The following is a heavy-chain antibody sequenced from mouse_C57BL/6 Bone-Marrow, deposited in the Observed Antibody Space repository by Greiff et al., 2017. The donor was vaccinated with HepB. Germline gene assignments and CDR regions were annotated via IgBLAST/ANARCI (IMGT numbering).Heavy chain of an antibody. Sequence: VQLQQSVAELVRPGASVKLSCTASGFNIKNTYMHWVKQRPEQGLEWIGRIDPANGNTKYAPKFQGKATITAATSSNTAYLQLSSLTSDDTAIYYCARPVVYYYGSSYAMDYWGQGTSVTVSS. V-gene: IGHV14-3*01. CDR3: ARPVVYYYGSSYAMDY. CDR2: IDPANGNT. J-gene: IGHJ4*01. D-gene: IGHD1-1*01. CDR1: GFNIKNTY.